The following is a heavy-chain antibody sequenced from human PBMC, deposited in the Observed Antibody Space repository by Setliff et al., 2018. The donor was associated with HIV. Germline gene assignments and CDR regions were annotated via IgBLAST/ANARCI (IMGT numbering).Heavy chain of an antibody. D-gene: IGHD1-26*01. J-gene: IGHJ4*02. CDR1: GFTVSSSY. CDR3: AKDRSGSYSFARD. Sequence: PGGSLRLSCEASGFTVSSSYMAWVRQAPGKGLEWVSSISSSSSYIYYADSVKGRFTISRDNAKNSLYLQMNSLRAEDTAVYYCAKDRSGSYSFARDWGQGTLVTVSS. CDR2: ISSSSSYI. V-gene: IGHV3-21*01.